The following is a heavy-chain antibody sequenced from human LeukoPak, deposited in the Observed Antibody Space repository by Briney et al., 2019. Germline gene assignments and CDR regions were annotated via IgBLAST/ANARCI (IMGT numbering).Heavy chain of an antibody. V-gene: IGHV3-53*01. D-gene: IGHD4-17*01. CDR2: IYSDYSGGST. CDR3: ARGTVTAPDY. CDR1: GFSVSSNY. J-gene: IGHJ4*02. Sequence: GGSLRLSCAASGFSVSSNYMTWVRQAPGKGLEWVSIIYSDYSGGSTYYADSVEGRFTISRDNSKNMLYLQMNSLRAEDTAVYSCARGTVTAPDYWGQGTLVTVSS.